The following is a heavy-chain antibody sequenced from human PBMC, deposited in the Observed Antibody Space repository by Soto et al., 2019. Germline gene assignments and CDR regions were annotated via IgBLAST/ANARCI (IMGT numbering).Heavy chain of an antibody. Sequence: GGSLRLSCAASGCTFSSYGMHWVRQAPGKGLEWAAVISYDGSNKYYADSVKGRFTISRDNSKNTLYLQMNSLRAEDTAVYYCAKDMWFGESDYYYYGMDVWGQGTTVTVSS. CDR3: AKDMWFGESDYYYYGMDV. V-gene: IGHV3-30*18. CDR2: ISYDGSNK. J-gene: IGHJ6*02. D-gene: IGHD3-10*01. CDR1: GCTFSSYG.